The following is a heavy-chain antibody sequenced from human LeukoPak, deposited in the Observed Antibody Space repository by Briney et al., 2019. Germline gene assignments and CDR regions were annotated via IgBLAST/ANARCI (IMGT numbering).Heavy chain of an antibody. CDR2: INHSGST. J-gene: IGHJ5*02. CDR1: GGSFSGYY. Sequence: PSETLSLTCTAYGGSFSGYYWSWIRQPPGKGLEWIGEINHSGSTNYNPSLKSRVTISVDTSKNQFSLKLSSVTAADTAVYYCARRPVWSPGKRWFDPWGQGTLVTVSS. D-gene: IGHD1-14*01. V-gene: IGHV4-34*01. CDR3: ARRPVWSPGKRWFDP.